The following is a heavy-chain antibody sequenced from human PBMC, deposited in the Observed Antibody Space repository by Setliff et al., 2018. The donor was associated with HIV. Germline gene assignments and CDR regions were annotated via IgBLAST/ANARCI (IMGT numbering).Heavy chain of an antibody. J-gene: IGHJ6*03. D-gene: IGHD6-13*01. CDR3: ARHKDPPGSRWIFYYYYMDL. Sequence: SETLFLTCTVSGDSISSYYWSWIRQPPGKGLEWLGYIYYSGNTYYNPSLKGRVTISVDTSKNHVSLRLSSVTAADTGVYYCARHKDPPGSRWIFYYYYMDLWGGGTTVTVSS. CDR2: IYYSGNT. V-gene: IGHV4-59*08. CDR1: GDSISSYY.